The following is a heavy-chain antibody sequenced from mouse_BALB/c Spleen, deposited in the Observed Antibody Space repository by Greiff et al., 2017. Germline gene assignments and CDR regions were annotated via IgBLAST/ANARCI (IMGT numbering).Heavy chain of an antibody. CDR2: IYPGGGYT. CDR1: GYTFTNYW. Sequence: QVQLQQPGAELVKPGTSVKISCKASGYTFTNYWLGWVKQRPGHGLEWIGDIYPGGGYTNYNEKFKGKATLTADTSSSTAYMQLSSLTSEDSAVYFCAREGDGNYYAMDYWGQGTSVTVSS. D-gene: IGHD2-1*01. J-gene: IGHJ4*01. V-gene: IGHV1-63*02. CDR3: AREGDGNYYAMDY.